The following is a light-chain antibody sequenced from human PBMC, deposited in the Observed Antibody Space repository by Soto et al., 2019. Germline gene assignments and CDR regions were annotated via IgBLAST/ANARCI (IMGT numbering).Light chain of an antibody. CDR2: DAS. CDR1: QSVSRY. V-gene: IGKV3-11*01. CDR3: QLGGT. J-gene: IGKJ4*01. Sequence: EIVLTQSPATLSLSPGERATVSCRARQSVSRYLAWYQQKPGQAPRLLIYDASNRATGIPARFRGSGSGTDFTLTISSLEPEDSAVYYCQLGGTFGGGTKVEIK.